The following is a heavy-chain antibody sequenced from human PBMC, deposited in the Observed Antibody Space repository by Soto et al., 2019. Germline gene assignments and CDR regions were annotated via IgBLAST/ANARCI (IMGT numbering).Heavy chain of an antibody. D-gene: IGHD6-6*01. CDR2: IYDSGST. Sequence: PSETLSLTCTVSGGSISSADYYWTWIRQPPGKGLEWIGYIYDSGSTSDNPSLKSRVTISVGPSKNQFSLKLSSVTAADTAVYYCARGIAARPARSGMDVWGQGTTVTVSS. CDR1: GGSISSADYY. J-gene: IGHJ6*02. V-gene: IGHV4-30-4*01. CDR3: ARGIAARPARSGMDV.